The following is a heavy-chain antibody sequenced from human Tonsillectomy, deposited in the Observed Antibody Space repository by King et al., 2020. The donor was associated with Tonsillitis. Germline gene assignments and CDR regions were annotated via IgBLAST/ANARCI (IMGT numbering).Heavy chain of an antibody. J-gene: IGHJ4*02. Sequence: QLVQSGTEMKKPGSSAKVSCKASGGSLKSYTLSWVRQAPGHGLEWVGGITPIFSKANYAQKFQGRATITADESSNTGYMELRSLTSEDTAIYYCARGGWEYSDSFLGAYWGQGTLVAVTS. CDR1: GGSLKSYT. D-gene: IGHD1-26*01. CDR3: ARGGWEYSDSFLGAY. V-gene: IGHV1-69*12. CDR2: ITPIFSKA.